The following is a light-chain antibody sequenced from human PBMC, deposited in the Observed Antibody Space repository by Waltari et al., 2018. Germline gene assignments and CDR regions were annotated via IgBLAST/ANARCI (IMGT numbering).Light chain of an antibody. CDR3: LSFDNTLWV. CDR2: DDY. Sequence: FMLTQPHSVSESPGKTVTISCTRTRGSIDSNYVQWYQQRPGRSPTTVIYDDYQRPSVVPTRFSASIDRASNSASLTIAGLTTEDEADYYCLSFDNTLWVFGGGTKLTVL. V-gene: IGLV6-57*01. CDR1: RGSIDSNY. J-gene: IGLJ3*02.